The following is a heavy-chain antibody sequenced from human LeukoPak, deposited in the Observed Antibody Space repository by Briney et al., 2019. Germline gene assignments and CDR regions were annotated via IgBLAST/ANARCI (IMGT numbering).Heavy chain of an antibody. CDR2: IYYSGST. V-gene: IGHV4-31*03. D-gene: IGHD3-10*01. Sequence: SETLSFTCTVSGGSISSGGYYWSWIRQHPGKGLEWIGYIYYSGSTYYNPSLKSRVTISVDTSKNQFSLKLSSVTASDTAVYYCARDFIGMVRGVGAIGNWFDPWGQGTLVTVSS. CDR1: GGSISSGGYY. J-gene: IGHJ5*02. CDR3: ARDFIGMVRGVGAIGNWFDP.